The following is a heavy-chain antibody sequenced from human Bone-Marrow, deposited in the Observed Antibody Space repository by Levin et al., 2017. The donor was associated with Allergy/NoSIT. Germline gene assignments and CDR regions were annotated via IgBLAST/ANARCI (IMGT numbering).Heavy chain of an antibody. CDR3: ARGEYYDSSGYYLSPHAFDS. V-gene: IGHV4-34*01. D-gene: IGHD3-22*01. CDR1: GGSFSGYY. J-gene: IGHJ3*02. CDR2: INHSGST. Sequence: SQTLSLTCAVYGGSFSGYYWSWIRQPPGKGLEWIGEINHSGSTNYNPSLKSRVTISVDTSKNQFSLKLSSVTAADTAVYYCARGEYYDSSGYYLSPHAFDSWGQGTMVTVSS.